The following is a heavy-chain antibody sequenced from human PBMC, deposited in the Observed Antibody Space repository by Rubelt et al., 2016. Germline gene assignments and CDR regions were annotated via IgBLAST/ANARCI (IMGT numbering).Heavy chain of an antibody. CDR3: ARSKDTAMVTDADWYFDL. V-gene: IGHV1-3*01. Sequence: QVQLVQSGAEVKKPVASVKVSCKASGYTFTSYAMHWLRQAPGQRLEWMGWINAGNGNPKYSQKFQGRVTITRDTSASPAYMELSSLRSEDTAVYYCARSKDTAMVTDADWYFDLWGRGTLVTVSS. CDR2: INAGNGNP. J-gene: IGHJ2*01. CDR1: GYTFTSYA. D-gene: IGHD5-18*01.